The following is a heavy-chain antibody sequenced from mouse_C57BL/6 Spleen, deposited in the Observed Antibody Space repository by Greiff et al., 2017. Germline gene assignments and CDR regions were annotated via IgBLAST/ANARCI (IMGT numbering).Heavy chain of an antibody. CDR3: ARGYDYDGDWYFDV. J-gene: IGHJ1*03. D-gene: IGHD2-4*01. V-gene: IGHV1-39*01. Sequence: EVQLQQSGPELVKPGASVKISCKASGYSFTDYNMNWVKQSNGKSLEWIGVINPNYGTTSYNQKFKGKATLTADQSSSTAYMQLSSLTYEDSAVYYCARGYDYDGDWYFDVWGTGTTVTVSS. CDR2: INPNYGTT. CDR1: GYSFTDYN.